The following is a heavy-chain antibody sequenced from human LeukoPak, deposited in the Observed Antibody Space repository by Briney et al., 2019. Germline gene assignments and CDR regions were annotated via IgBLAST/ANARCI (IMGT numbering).Heavy chain of an antibody. Sequence: GESLRLSCAASGFTFSSYGMHWVRQAPGKGLGWVAFIRYDGSNKYYADSVKGRFTISRDNSKNTLYLQMNSLRAEDTAVYYCAKELAWELLYGDYWGQGTLVTVSS. J-gene: IGHJ4*02. CDR3: AKELAWELLYGDY. D-gene: IGHD1-26*01. CDR2: IRYDGSNK. CDR1: GFTFSSYG. V-gene: IGHV3-30*02.